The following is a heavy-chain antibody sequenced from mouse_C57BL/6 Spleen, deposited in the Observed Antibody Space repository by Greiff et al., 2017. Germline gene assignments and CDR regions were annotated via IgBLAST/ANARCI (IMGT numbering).Heavy chain of an antibody. J-gene: IGHJ3*01. CDR1: GYSFTDYN. CDR2: INPNYGTT. V-gene: IGHV1-39*01. D-gene: IGHD1-1*01. CDR3: AIAGVITLAY. Sequence: EVQLQQSGPELVKPGASVKISCKASGYSFTDYNMNWVKQSNGKSLEWIGVINPNYGTTSYNQKFKGKATLTVDKSSSTAYMQLSSLTSEDSAVXYSAIAGVITLAYWGQGTLVTVSA.